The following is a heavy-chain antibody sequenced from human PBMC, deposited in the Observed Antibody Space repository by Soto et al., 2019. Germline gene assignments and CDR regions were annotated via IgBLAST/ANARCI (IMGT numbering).Heavy chain of an antibody. CDR2: IIPIFGTT. CDR1: GYTFSSYC. V-gene: IGHV1-69*13. Sequence: VKVSCKASGYTFSSYCITWVRQAPGQGREWVGRIIPIFGTTNYAQNLQGRVTISADKSTLTSYMELHSLTSDDTALYYCARDRTDSGYYTNWLDPWGQGTQVTVSS. CDR3: ARDRTDSGYYTNWLDP. J-gene: IGHJ5*02. D-gene: IGHD3-22*01.